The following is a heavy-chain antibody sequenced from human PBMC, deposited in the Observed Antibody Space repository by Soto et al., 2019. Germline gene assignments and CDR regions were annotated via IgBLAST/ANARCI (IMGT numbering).Heavy chain of an antibody. D-gene: IGHD3-10*01. CDR2: TIPALGKT. CDR3: ARGPFRPSAMDV. Sequence: ASVKVSCKPSGDNFKKNVFTWVRQAPGQGLEWMGGTIPALGKTHYIEKFQGIVTITVDDATRTVYMEVRDLTSEDTAIYYCARGPFRPSAMDVWGQGTTVTVSS. V-gene: IGHV1-69*10. J-gene: IGHJ6*02. CDR1: GDNFKKNV.